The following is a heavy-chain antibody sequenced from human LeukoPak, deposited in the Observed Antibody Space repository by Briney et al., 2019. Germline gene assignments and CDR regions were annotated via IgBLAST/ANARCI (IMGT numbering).Heavy chain of an antibody. CDR1: GFSLTSSGMG. D-gene: IGHD3-9*01. Sequence: ESGPTLVNPTQTLTLTCTFSGFSLTSSGMGVGWIRLPSGKALEWLALIDWDDDKDYSTSLKTRLTISKDTSKNQVVLTMTNMDPVDTATYYCARIRGYDFLTGYYDYWGQGTLVTVSS. CDR2: IDWDDDK. J-gene: IGHJ4*02. CDR3: ARIRGYDFLTGYYDY. V-gene: IGHV2-70*01.